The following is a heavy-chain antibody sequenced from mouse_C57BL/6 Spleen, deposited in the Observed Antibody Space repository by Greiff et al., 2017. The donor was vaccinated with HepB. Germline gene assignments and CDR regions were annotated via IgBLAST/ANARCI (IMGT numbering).Heavy chain of an antibody. CDR1: GYTFTSYG. Sequence: QVQLQQSGAELARPGASVKLSCKASGYTFTSYGISWVKQRTGQGLEWIGEIYPRSGNTYYNEKFTGKATLTADKSSSTAYMELRSLTSEDSAVYFCARETTVVEGNYFDYWGQGTTLTVSS. D-gene: IGHD1-1*01. V-gene: IGHV1-81*01. CDR3: ARETTVVEGNYFDY. J-gene: IGHJ2*01. CDR2: IYPRSGNT.